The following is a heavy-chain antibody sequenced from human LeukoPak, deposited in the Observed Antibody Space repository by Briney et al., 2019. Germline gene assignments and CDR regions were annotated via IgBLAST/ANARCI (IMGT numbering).Heavy chain of an antibody. Sequence: ASVTVSCKASGYTFTGYYMHWVRQAPGQGREWMGWINPNSGGTNYAQKFQGRVTMTRDTSISTAYMELSRLRSDDTAVYYCARDPQEYYYYGMDVWGQGTTVTVSS. CDR3: ARDPQEYYYYGMDV. CDR2: INPNSGGT. J-gene: IGHJ6*02. CDR1: GYTFTGYY. V-gene: IGHV1-2*02.